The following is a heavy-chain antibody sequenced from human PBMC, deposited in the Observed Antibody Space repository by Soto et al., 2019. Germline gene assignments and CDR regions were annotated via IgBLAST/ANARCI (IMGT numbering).Heavy chain of an antibody. CDR1: GYTFTSYD. J-gene: IGHJ6*02. Sequence: QVQLVQSGAEAKKPGASVKVSCKASGYTFTSYDINWVRQATGQGLEWMGWMNPNSGNTDYAQKFQGRVTMTRNTSISTAHMELSSMRSEDTAVYYCARDQANYGMDVWGQGTTVTVSS. CDR3: ARDQANYGMDV. CDR2: MNPNSGNT. V-gene: IGHV1-8*01.